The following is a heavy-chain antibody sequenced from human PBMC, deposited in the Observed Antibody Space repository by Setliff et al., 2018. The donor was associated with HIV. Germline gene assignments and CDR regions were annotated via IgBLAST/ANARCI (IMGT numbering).Heavy chain of an antibody. J-gene: IGHJ4*02. CDR2: VSNSGST. Sequence: SETLSLTCAVSGGSISSRSHYWGWIRQPPGKGLEWIGSVSNSGSTYYNPSLKSRLTISVDVSKNQFSLKLTSVTAADTAVYYCVGDETTVTFDYWGQGTLVTSPQ. V-gene: IGHV4-39*07. D-gene: IGHD4-17*01. CDR3: VGDETTVTFDY. CDR1: GGSISSRSHY.